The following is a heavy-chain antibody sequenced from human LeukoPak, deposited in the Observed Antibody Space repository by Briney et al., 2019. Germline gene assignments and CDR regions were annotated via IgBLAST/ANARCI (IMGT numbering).Heavy chain of an antibody. V-gene: IGHV4-59*01. D-gene: IGHD1-26*01. CDR2: IYYSGST. Sequence: PSETLSLTCTVSGGSISSYYWSWIRQPPGKGLEWIGYIYYSGSTNYNPSLKSRGTISVDTSKNQFSLKLSSVTAADTAVYYCARVSGSYFSYYFDYWGQGTLVTVSS. CDR3: ARVSGSYFSYYFDY. CDR1: GGSISSYY. J-gene: IGHJ4*02.